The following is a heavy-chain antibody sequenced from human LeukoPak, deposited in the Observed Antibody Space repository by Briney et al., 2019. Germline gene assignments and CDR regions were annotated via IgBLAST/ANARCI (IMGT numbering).Heavy chain of an antibody. J-gene: IGHJ4*02. CDR2: IIPIFGTA. CDR3: ARRRYYDYVWGSFDY. V-gene: IGHV1-69*13. D-gene: IGHD3-16*01. Sequence: SVKVSCKASGYTFTSYGISWVRQAPGQGLEWMGGIIPIFGTANYAQKFQGRVTITADESTSTAYMELSSLRSEDTAVYYCARRRYYDYVWGSFDYWGQGTLVTVSS. CDR1: GYTFTSYG.